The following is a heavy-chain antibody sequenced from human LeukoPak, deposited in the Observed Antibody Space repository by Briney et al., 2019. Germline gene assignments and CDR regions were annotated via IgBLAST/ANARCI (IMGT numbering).Heavy chain of an antibody. CDR3: ARPHLTGFNCGGDCYLFDY. V-gene: IGHV1-69*13. D-gene: IGHD2-21*02. J-gene: IGHJ4*02. CDR2: IIPIFVTA. CDR1: GATFTSYA. Sequence: SVKVSCKASGATFTSYAIIWVRQAPGQGLEWMGGIIPIFVTANYAQKFHGRVTITADESTSTAYMELRSLRSEDTAVYYCARPHLTGFNCGGDCYLFDYWGQGTLVTVSS.